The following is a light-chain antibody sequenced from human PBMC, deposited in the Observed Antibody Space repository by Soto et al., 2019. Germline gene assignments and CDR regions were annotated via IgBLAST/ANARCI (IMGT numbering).Light chain of an antibody. CDR1: QSVSSNY. Sequence: EIVLTQSPGTLSLSPGERATLSCRASQSVSSNYLAWYQQKPGQAPRLLIYAASSRATGIPDRFSGSGSGTDFTLTISRLEPDDFAVYYCQQYDTSPMYTFGQGTKLEIK. CDR2: AAS. J-gene: IGKJ2*01. CDR3: QQYDTSPMYT. V-gene: IGKV3-20*01.